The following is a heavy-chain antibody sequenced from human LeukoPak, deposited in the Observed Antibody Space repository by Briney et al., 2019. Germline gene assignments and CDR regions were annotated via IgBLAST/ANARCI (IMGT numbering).Heavy chain of an antibody. J-gene: IGHJ3*02. V-gene: IGHV1-24*01. CDR2: FDPEDGET. D-gene: IGHD2-21*01. CDR3: ATGTHPLFVAAFDI. Sequence: ASVTVSCKVSGCTLTELSMHWVRQAPGKGLEWMGGFDPEDGETIYAQKFQGRVTMTEDTSTDTAYMELSSLRSEDTAVYYCATGTHPLFVAAFDIWGQGTMVTVSS. CDR1: GCTLTELS.